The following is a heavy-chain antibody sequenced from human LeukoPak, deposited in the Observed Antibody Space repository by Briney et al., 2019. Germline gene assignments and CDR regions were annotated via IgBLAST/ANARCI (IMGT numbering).Heavy chain of an antibody. CDR3: AREANGASSLDY. CDR2: IYPGDSDT. CDR1: GYRFTRFW. V-gene: IGHV5-51*01. Sequence: GESLKIPWKGSGYRFTRFWMAGARQIPGKGLEWMGIIYPGDSDTRYSPSVQGQDTISADKSISATYLQWSSLNASDTAMYYCAREANGASSLDYWGQGTLVTVSS. J-gene: IGHJ4*02. D-gene: IGHD4-23*01.